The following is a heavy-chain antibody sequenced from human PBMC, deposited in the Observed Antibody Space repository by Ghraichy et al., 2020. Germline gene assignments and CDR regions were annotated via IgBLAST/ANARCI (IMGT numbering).Heavy chain of an antibody. J-gene: IGHJ6*02. CDR3: ARGGSDIDVVPAAIISMDV. D-gene: IGHD2-2*02. CDR2: ISSSSSYI. CDR1: GFTFSSYT. V-gene: IGHV3-21*01. Sequence: GGSLRLSCVASGFTFSSYTMNWVRQAPGKGLEWVSSISSSSSYIYYADSVKGRFTISRDNAKNSLYLQMNSLRAEDTAVYYCARGGSDIDVVPAAIISMDVWGQGTTVTVSS.